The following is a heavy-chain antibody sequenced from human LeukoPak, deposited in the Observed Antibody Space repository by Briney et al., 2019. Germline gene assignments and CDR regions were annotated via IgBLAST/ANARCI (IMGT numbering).Heavy chain of an antibody. CDR2: IYYSGST. V-gene: IGHV4-59*08. CDR3: ARQGGRYGKYDFDY. J-gene: IGHJ4*02. Sequence: PSETLSLTCTVSGGSISSYYWSWIRQPPGKGLEWIGYIYYSGSTNYNPSLNSRVTISVDTSKNQFSLKLSSVTAADTAVYYCARQGGRYGKYDFDYWGQGTLVTVSS. CDR1: GGSISSYY. D-gene: IGHD1-26*01.